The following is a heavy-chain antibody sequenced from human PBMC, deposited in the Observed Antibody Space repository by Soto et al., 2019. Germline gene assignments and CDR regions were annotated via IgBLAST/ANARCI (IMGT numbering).Heavy chain of an antibody. J-gene: IGHJ4*02. D-gene: IGHD2-21*02. CDR3: ARQRTTVVTQDYFDH. CDR1: GESISSSSYY. CDR2: IYYSGRT. V-gene: IGHV4-39*01. Sequence: SETLSLTCIVSGESISSSSYYWGWIRQPPGKGLEWIGSIYYSGRTYYNPSFKSRVTISIDTSKNQFSLKLSSVTATDTAVYYCARQRTTVVTQDYFDHWGQGDLLTVSS.